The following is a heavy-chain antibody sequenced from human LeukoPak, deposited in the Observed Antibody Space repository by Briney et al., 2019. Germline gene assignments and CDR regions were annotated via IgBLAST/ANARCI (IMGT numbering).Heavy chain of an antibody. CDR1: GFTFSSYA. J-gene: IGHJ6*02. CDR3: AREEGDSSGYYSDGNYGTDV. Sequence: PGRSLRLSCAASGFTFSSYAMHWVRQAPGKGLEWVAVISYDGSNKYYADSVKGRFTISRDNSKNTLYLQMNSLRAEDTAVYYCAREEGDSSGYYSDGNYGTDVWGQGTTVTVSS. V-gene: IGHV3-30-3*01. CDR2: ISYDGSNK. D-gene: IGHD3-22*01.